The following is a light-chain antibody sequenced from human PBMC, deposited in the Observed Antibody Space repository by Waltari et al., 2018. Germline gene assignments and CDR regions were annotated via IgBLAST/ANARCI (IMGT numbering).Light chain of an antibody. CDR2: VPSVCTP. CDR3: QTWGTGVHVV. V-gene: IGLV4-69*01. J-gene: IGLJ2*01. CDR1: SGHSNYA. Sequence: QVVLTQSPSASASRGASVKLTCTLSSGHSNYAIAWHQQQPGKGPRFLMKVPSVCTPFKGAGIPARFTGSSSGSERYLPISSLQSDDEADYYCQTWGTGVHVVFGGGTKLTVL.